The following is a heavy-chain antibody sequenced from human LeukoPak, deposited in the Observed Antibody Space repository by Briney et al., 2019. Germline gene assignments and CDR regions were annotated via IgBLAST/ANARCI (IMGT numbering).Heavy chain of an antibody. CDR1: GLTFSSSW. CDR2: ISNNGGYT. Sequence: GGSLRLSCAVSGLTFSSSWMDWVRQAPGKGLEWVSAISNNGGYTYYADSVQGRFTISRDNSKSTLCLQMNSLRAEDTAVYYCAKQLGYCSDGSCYFPYWGQGTLVTVSS. CDR3: AKQLGYCSDGSCYFPY. J-gene: IGHJ4*02. D-gene: IGHD2-15*01. V-gene: IGHV3-23*01.